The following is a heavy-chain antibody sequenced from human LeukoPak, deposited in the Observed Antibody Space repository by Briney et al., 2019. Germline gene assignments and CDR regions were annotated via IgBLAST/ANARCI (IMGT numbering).Heavy chain of an antibody. CDR2: IIPIFGTA. CDR1: GGTFSSYA. Sequence: ASVKVSCKASGGTFSSYAISWVRQAPGQGLEWMGGIIPIFGTANYAQKFQGRVTITTDESTSTAYMELSSLRSDDTAVYYCARGVAFSDYWGQGTLVTVSS. J-gene: IGHJ4*02. D-gene: IGHD5-12*01. V-gene: IGHV1-69*05. CDR3: ARGVAFSDY.